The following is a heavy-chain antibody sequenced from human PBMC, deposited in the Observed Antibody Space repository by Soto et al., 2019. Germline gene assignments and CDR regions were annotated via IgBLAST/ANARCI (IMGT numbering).Heavy chain of an antibody. CDR2: INPNSGGT. V-gene: IGHV1-2*02. D-gene: IGHD2-8*01. CDR3: ARGKYFTKGVCHTAYYNYGLGV. Sequence: QGLEWMGWINPNSGGTNYAQKFQGRVTMTRDTSISTAYMELSRLRSDDTAVYYCARGKYFTKGVCHTAYYNYGLGVSGEAIT. J-gene: IGHJ6*02.